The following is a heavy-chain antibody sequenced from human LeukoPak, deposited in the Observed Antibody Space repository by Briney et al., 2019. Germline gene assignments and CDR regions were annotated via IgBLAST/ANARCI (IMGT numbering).Heavy chain of an antibody. Sequence: SWIRQAPGKGLEWVANIKQDGSEKYYVDSVKGRFTISRDNAKNSLYLQMNSLRAEDTAVYYCAREGPYAFDIWGQGTMVTVSS. V-gene: IGHV3-7*01. CDR2: IKQDGSEK. CDR3: AREGPYAFDI. J-gene: IGHJ3*02.